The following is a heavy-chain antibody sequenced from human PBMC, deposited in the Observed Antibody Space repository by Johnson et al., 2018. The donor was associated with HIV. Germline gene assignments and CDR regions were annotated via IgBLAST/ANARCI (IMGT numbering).Heavy chain of an antibody. J-gene: IGHJ3*01. CDR1: GFTFSSYA. CDR2: ISFDGTNK. V-gene: IGHV3-30-3*01. CDR3: VRGSLTDDSFAD. Sequence: QVQLVESGGGVVQPGRSLRLSCAASGFTFSSYAMHWVRQAPGKGLEWVAVISFDGTNKHYGDSVRGRFTVSRDNSKNTLSLQMNSLTTEDTAIYYCVRGSLTDDSFADWGQGTMVLVSS. D-gene: IGHD2-8*01.